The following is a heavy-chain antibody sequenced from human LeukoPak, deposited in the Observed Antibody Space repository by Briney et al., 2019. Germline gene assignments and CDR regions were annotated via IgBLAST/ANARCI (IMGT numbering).Heavy chain of an antibody. D-gene: IGHD1-1*01. V-gene: IGHV4-4*07. Sequence: SETLSLTCTVSGGSISSYYWSWIRQPAGKGLEWIGRIYTSGSTNYNPSLTSRVTMSVDTSKNQFSLKLTSVTAADTAVYYCSRGWKRIDAFDIWGQGTMVTVSS. J-gene: IGHJ3*02. CDR2: IYTSGST. CDR3: SRGWKRIDAFDI. CDR1: GGSISSYY.